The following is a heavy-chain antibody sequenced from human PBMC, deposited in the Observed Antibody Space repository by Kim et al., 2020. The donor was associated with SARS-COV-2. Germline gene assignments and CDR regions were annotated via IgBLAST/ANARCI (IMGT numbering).Heavy chain of an antibody. V-gene: IGHV3-23*01. CDR1: GFTFRSYA. CDR2: ISDSGGST. Sequence: GGSLRLSCEASGFTFRSYAMTWVRQAPGKGLEWVSLISDSGGSTYYADSVKGRFTISRDNSKLHLQMNSLRAEDTAVYYCARRREVFNYFDYWGQGTLVTVSS. D-gene: IGHD3-10*01. CDR3: ARRREVFNYFDY. J-gene: IGHJ4*02.